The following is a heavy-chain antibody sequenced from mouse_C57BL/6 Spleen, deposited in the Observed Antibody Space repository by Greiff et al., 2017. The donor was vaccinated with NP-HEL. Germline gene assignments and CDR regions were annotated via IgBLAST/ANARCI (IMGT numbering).Heavy chain of an antibody. CDR2: ISGGGGNT. Sequence: EVKLQESGGGLVKPGGSLKLSCAASGFTFSSYTMSWVRQTPEKRLEWVATISGGGGNTYYPDSVKGRFTISRDNAKNTLYLQMSSLRSEDTALYYCARRDYGSPYWYFDVWGTGTTVTVSS. J-gene: IGHJ1*03. CDR1: GFTFSSYT. V-gene: IGHV5-9*01. D-gene: IGHD1-1*01. CDR3: ARRDYGSPYWYFDV.